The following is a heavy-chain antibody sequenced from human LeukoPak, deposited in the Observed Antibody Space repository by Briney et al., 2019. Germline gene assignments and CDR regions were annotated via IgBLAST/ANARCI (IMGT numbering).Heavy chain of an antibody. D-gene: IGHD3-22*01. V-gene: IGHV3-72*01. CDR2: IRNKANSHTT. J-gene: IGHJ4*02. CDR1: GFTFSDHY. Sequence: PGGSLRLSCAASGFTFSDHYMDWVRQAPGKGLEWVGRIRNKANSHTTEYAASVKGRFTISRDDSKNSLYLQMNSLKTEDAAVYYCAKGRVGHSSGYHHFAYWGQGTLVTVSS. CDR3: AKGRVGHSSGYHHFAY.